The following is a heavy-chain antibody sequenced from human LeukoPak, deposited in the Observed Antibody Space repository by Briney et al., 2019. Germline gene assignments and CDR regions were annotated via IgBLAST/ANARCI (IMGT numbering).Heavy chain of an antibody. J-gene: IGHJ6*02. CDR2: INHNGNVN. CDR1: GFIFSNYV. V-gene: IGHV3-7*03. CDR3: ARGGGLDV. Sequence: GGSLRLSCAASGFIFSNYVMGWVRQAPGKGLEWVASINHNGNVNYYVDSVKGRFTISRDNAKNSLYLQMSNLRAEDTAVYFCARGGGLDVWGQGATVTVSS. D-gene: IGHD3-16*01.